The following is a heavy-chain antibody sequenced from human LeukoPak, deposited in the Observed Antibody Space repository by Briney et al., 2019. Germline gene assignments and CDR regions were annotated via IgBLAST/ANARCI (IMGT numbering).Heavy chain of an antibody. D-gene: IGHD2-15*01. V-gene: IGHV1-2*02. J-gene: IGHJ4*02. Sequence: ASVKVSCKASGYTFTGYYMHWVRQAPGQGLEWMGWINPNSGGTNYARKFQGRVTMTRDTSISTAYMELSRLRSDDTAVYYCASPPLDCSGGSCYVYYFDYWGQGTLVTVSS. CDR1: GYTFTGYY. CDR3: ASPPLDCSGGSCYVYYFDY. CDR2: INPNSGGT.